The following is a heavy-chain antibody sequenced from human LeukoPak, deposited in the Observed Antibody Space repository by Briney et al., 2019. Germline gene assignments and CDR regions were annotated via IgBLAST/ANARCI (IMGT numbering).Heavy chain of an antibody. V-gene: IGHV4-59*01. Sequence: SETLSLTCTVSGVSISSYYWSWIRQSPGKGLEWIGYIFYSGRNNYNPSLKSRVTISVDTSKNQFSLKLTSVTAADTAVYYCARSRAYDYHFDNWGQGTLVTVSS. D-gene: IGHD5-12*01. CDR3: ARSRAYDYHFDN. CDR1: GVSISSYY. J-gene: IGHJ4*02. CDR2: IFYSGRN.